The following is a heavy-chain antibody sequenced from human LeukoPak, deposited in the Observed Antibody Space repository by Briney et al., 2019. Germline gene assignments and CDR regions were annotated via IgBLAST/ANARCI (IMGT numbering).Heavy chain of an antibody. CDR2: MNPDSGGT. CDR3: ARNYHGSGTDLPPEYYSGMDI. CDR1: GYNLNGYY. Sequence: ASVKVSCKATGYNLNGYYIHWVRQAPGQGHERKRWMNPDSGGTKYAQKFQGRVTMTRDTAITTVYSELRRLTSADTAVYYCARNYHGSGTDLPPEYYSGMDIWGQGTTVIVS. D-gene: IGHD3-10*01. J-gene: IGHJ6*02. V-gene: IGHV1-2*02.